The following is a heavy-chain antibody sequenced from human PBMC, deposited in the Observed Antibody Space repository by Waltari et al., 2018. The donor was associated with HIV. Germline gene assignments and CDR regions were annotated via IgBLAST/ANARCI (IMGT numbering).Heavy chain of an antibody. CDR1: GGSLRGYY. D-gene: IGHD6-19*01. Sequence: QVQLQQWGPGPLKPSETLSLTCPACGGSLRGYYWTWIRQPPGRGLEWIGEINHSGSTNYNPSLKSRVTISVDTSKNQFSLKVSSVTAADTAVYYCARGWSSGFCDLWGRGTLVTVSS. J-gene: IGHJ2*01. CDR2: INHSGST. CDR3: ARGWSSGFCDL. V-gene: IGHV4-34*01.